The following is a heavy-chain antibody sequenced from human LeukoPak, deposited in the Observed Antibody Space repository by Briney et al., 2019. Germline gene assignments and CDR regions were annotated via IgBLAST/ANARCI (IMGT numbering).Heavy chain of an antibody. Sequence: PSETLSLTCDVSGGSISSYYWSWIRQPPGKGLEWIGYIYYSGSTNYNPSLKSRVTISVDTSKNQFSLKLSSVTAADTAVYYCARAPDPRGYCSGGSCHYYYGMDVWGQGTTVTVSS. CDR2: IYYSGST. J-gene: IGHJ6*02. CDR3: ARAPDPRGYCSGGSCHYYYGMDV. CDR1: GGSISSYY. D-gene: IGHD2-15*01. V-gene: IGHV4-59*08.